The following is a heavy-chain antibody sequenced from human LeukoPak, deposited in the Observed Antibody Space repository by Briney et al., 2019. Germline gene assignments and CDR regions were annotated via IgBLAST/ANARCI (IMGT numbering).Heavy chain of an antibody. CDR1: GFTFSSYA. Sequence: TGGSLRLSCAASGFTFSSYAMSWVRQAPGKGLEWVSVIYSGGSTYYADSVKGRFTISRDNSKNTLYLQMNSLRAEDTAVYYCARDLVPGAFDIWGQGTMVTVSS. V-gene: IGHV3-53*01. CDR2: IYSGGST. J-gene: IGHJ3*02. CDR3: ARDLVPGAFDI. D-gene: IGHD3-16*01.